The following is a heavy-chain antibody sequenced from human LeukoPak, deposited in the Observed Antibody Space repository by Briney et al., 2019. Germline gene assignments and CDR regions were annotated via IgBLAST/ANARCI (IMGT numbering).Heavy chain of an antibody. J-gene: IGHJ4*02. CDR2: INHSGST. V-gene: IGHV4-34*01. Sequence: PSETLSLTCAVYGGSFSGYYWSWIRQPPGKGLEWIGEINHSGSTNYNPSLKSRVTISVDTSKNQFSLKLSSVTAADTAVNYCASFFDFGDYNDYWGQGTLVTVSS. CDR3: ASFFDFGDYNDY. D-gene: IGHD3-3*01. CDR1: GGSFSGYY.